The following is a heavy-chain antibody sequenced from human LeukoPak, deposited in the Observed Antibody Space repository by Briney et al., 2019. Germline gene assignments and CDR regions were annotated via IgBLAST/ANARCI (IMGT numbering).Heavy chain of an antibody. CDR2: IYTSGST. V-gene: IGHV4-4*07. CDR3: AREIITTPYWYFDL. Sequence: SETLSLTCTVSGGSISGYYWSWIRQPAGKGLEWIGRIYTSGSTNYNPSLKSRVTMSVDTSKNQFSLKLSSVTAADTAVYYCAREIITTPYWYFDLWGRGTLVTVSS. CDR1: GGSISGYY. J-gene: IGHJ2*01. D-gene: IGHD3-22*01.